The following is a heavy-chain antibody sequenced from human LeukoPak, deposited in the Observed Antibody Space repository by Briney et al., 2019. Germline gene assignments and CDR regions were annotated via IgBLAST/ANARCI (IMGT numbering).Heavy chain of an antibody. J-gene: IGHJ4*02. CDR1: GFTFSSYG. CDR3: AKDYDFWSGYGLDY. D-gene: IGHD3-3*01. V-gene: IGHV3-30*18. CDR2: ISYDGSKK. Sequence: GRSLRLSCAASGFTFSSYGMHWVRQAPGKGLEWVAVISYDGSKKYYADSVKGRFTISRDNSKNTLYLQMNSLRAEDTAVYYCAKDYDFWSGYGLDYWGQGTLVTVSS.